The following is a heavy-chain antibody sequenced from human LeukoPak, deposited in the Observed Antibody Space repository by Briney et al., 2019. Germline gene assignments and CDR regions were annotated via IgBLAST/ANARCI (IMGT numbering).Heavy chain of an antibody. J-gene: IGHJ4*02. CDR3: ARHALGTEN. CDR1: GGSFSGYY. V-gene: IGHV4-34*01. Sequence: PSETLSLTCAVYGGSFSGYYWSWIRQPPGKGLEWIGEINHSGSTNYNPSLKSRVTISVDTSKNQFSLRLTSVTAADTAVYYCARHALGTENWGQGTLVTVSS. D-gene: IGHD1-14*01. CDR2: INHSGST.